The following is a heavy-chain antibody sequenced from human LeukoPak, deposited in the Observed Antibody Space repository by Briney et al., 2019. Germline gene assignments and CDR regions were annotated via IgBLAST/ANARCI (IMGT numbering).Heavy chain of an antibody. V-gene: IGHV4-31*03. CDR3: AREGIAAAGDYYYYMDV. J-gene: IGHJ6*03. CDR2: IYYSGST. Sequence: SQTLSLTCTVSGGSISSGGYYWSWIRQHPGKGLEWIGYIYYSGSTYYNPSLKSRVTISVDTSKNQFPLKLSSVTAADTAVYYCAREGIAAAGDYYYYMDVWGKGTTVTVSS. D-gene: IGHD6-13*01. CDR1: GGSISSGGYY.